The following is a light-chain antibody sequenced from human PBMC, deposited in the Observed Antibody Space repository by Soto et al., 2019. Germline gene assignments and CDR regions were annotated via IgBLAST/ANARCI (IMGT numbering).Light chain of an antibody. CDR3: QKYNSVPPT. CDR1: QDISND. J-gene: IGKJ4*01. Sequence: DFQMTQSPSSLSASVGDRVTITCRASQDISNDVAWYQQKPGKPPDLLIRDASTLQSGVPSRFSGSGYGTYFTFTINNLQPEDVATYFCQKYNSVPPTFGGGTKVDIK. V-gene: IGKV1-27*01. CDR2: DAS.